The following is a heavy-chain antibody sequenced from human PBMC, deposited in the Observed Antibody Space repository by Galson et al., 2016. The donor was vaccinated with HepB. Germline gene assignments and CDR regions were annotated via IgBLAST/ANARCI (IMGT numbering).Heavy chain of an antibody. J-gene: IGHJ4*02. CDR1: GLTFSKYW. CDR2: LNPGVSRT. Sequence: SLRLSCAFSGLTFSKYWMHWVRQVPGKGLVWVARLNPGVSRTDHADSVKGRFTISKDNAKNTLYLQMKSLRVEDTAVYYCVADFVGPDDYWGQGTMVTVSS. CDR3: VADFVGPDDY. D-gene: IGHD1-26*01. V-gene: IGHV3-74*01.